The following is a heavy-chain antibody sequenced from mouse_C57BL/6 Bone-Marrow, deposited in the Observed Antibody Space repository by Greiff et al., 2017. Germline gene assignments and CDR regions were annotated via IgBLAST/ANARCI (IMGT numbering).Heavy chain of an antibody. J-gene: IGHJ2*01. CDR2: IYPRSGNT. CDR1: GYTFTSYG. D-gene: IGHD1-1*01. CDR3: ARSYYGSSYYFDY. V-gene: IGHV1-81*01. Sequence: VQLQQSGAELARPGASVKLSCKASGYTFTSYGISWVKQRTGQGLEWIGEIYPRSGNTYYNEKFKGKATLTADKSSSTAYMELRSLTSEDSAVYLCARSYYGSSYYFDYWGQGTTLTVSS.